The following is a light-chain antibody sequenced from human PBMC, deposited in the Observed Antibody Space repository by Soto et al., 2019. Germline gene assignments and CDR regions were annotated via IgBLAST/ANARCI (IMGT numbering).Light chain of an antibody. J-gene: IGLJ1*01. CDR1: SSDVGGYNY. CDR2: GVR. V-gene: IGLV2-14*01. Sequence: QSALAQPASVSGSPGQSITISCTGSSSDVGGYNYVSWYQQHPGKAPKLMIYGVRNRPSGVSNRFSGSKSGNTASLTISGLQAEDEADYYCTSYTSSSTLVFGTGTKVTVL. CDR3: TSYTSSSTLV.